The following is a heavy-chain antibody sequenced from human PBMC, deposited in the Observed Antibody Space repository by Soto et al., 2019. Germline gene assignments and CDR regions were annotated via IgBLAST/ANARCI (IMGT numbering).Heavy chain of an antibody. V-gene: IGHV3-30*18. J-gene: IGHJ4*02. CDR3: AKGVYLRFLEWLPRHFDY. Sequence: WGSLRISCASSVFTFSSYGMHWVRQAPGKGLEWVAVISYDGSNKYYADSVKGRSTISRDNSKNTLYLQMNSLRAEDTAVYYCAKGVYLRFLEWLPRHFDYWGQGTLVTVSS. D-gene: IGHD3-3*01. CDR1: VFTFSSYG. CDR2: ISYDGSNK.